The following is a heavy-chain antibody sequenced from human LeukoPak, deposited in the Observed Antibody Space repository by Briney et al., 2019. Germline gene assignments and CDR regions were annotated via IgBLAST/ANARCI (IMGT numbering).Heavy chain of an antibody. J-gene: IGHJ6*02. CDR3: ARLSGYYDSTLYYYYYGMDV. Sequence: PSETLSLTCAVYGGSFSGYYWSWIRQPPGKGLEWIGEINHSGSTNYNPSLKSRVTISVDTSKNQFSLKLSSVTAADTAVYYCARLSGYYDSTLYYYYYGMDVWGQGTTVTVSS. CDR2: INHSGST. CDR1: GGSFSGYY. D-gene: IGHD3-22*01. V-gene: IGHV4-34*01.